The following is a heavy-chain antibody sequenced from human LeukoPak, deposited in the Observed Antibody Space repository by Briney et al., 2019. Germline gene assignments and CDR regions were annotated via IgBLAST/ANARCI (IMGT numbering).Heavy chain of an antibody. V-gene: IGHV3-9*01. CDR2: ISWNSGSI. J-gene: IGHJ4*02. CDR3: ARADEGY. CDR1: GFTFDDYA. Sequence: GRSLRLSCAASGFTFDDYAMHWVRQAPGKGLEWVSGISWNSGSIGYADSVKGRFTISRDNAKNSLYLQMNSLRAEDTAVYYCARADEGYWGQGTLVTVSS.